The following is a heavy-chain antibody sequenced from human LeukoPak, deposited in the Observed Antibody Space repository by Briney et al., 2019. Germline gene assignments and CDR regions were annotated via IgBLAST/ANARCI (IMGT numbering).Heavy chain of an antibody. CDR3: ARPDLETQYYFDY. CDR1: GYTFTSYA. CDR2: ISAYNGNT. J-gene: IGHJ4*02. Sequence: ASVKVSCKASGYTFTSYAITWVRQAPGQGLEWMGWISAYNGNTNYAQKLQGRVTMTTDTSTNTAYMELRSLRSDDTAVYYCARPDLETQYYFDYWGQGTLVTVSS. D-gene: IGHD1-1*01. V-gene: IGHV1-18*01.